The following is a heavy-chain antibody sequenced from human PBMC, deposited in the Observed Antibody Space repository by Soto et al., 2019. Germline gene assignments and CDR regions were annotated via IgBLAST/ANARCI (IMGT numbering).Heavy chain of an antibody. CDR2: IWYDGSNK. CDR1: GFTFSSYG. J-gene: IGHJ4*02. V-gene: IGHV3-33*01. D-gene: IGHD6-13*01. Sequence: QVQLVESGGGVVQPGRSLRLSCAASGFTFSSYGMHWVRQAPGKGLEWVAVIWYDGSNKYYADSVKGRFTISRDNSKNTLYLQMNSLRAEDTAVYYCARYFFPGPAAHDYWGQGTLVTVSS. CDR3: ARYFFPGPAAHDY.